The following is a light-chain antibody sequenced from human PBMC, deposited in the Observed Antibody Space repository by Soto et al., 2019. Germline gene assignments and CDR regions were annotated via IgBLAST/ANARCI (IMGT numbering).Light chain of an antibody. CDR2: RAS. J-gene: IGKJ1*01. V-gene: IGKV3-15*01. Sequence: EVVMTQSPVTLSLSPGERATLSCRASQSISTNLAWYQQKPGQAPRLLIYRASTRAISIPARFSGGGSGTDFTLTISSLQSEDFAIYYCQQYNNWPPWTFGQGTKVEIK. CDR3: QQYNNWPPWT. CDR1: QSISTN.